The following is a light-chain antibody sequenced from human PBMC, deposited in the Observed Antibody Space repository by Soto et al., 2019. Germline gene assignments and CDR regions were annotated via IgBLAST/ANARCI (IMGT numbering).Light chain of an antibody. CDR2: AAS. J-gene: IGKJ1*01. CDR3: QQSYNTRRT. Sequence: DIQMTQSPSSLSASVGDRVTITCRASQSISSYLKWYQQKPGKAPKLLIYAASSLPDGVPSRFSGSGSGTEFTLPISSLQPEDFETYYYQQSYNTRRTFGQGTTVEIK. V-gene: IGKV1-39*01. CDR1: QSISSY.